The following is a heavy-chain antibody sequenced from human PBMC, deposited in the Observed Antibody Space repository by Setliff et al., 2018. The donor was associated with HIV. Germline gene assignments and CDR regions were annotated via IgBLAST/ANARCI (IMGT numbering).Heavy chain of an antibody. CDR1: GASISSYY. CDR2: VYHSGST. CDR3: ARRGGWSSVWYSDL. J-gene: IGHJ2*01. V-gene: IGHV4-59*08. D-gene: IGHD6-19*01. Sequence: SETLSLTCNVSGASISSYYWSWIRQPPGKGLEWIGYVYHSGSTYYNPSLKSRVTISVDTSKNQFSLKLSSVTAADTAVYYCARRGGWSSVWYSDLWGRGTLVTVSS.